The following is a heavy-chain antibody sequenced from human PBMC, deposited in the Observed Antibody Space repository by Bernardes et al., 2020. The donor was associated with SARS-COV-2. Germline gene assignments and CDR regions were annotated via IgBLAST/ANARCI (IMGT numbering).Heavy chain of an antibody. CDR3: ARGSAAVVSHFMLLFANWYFDL. V-gene: IGHV4-34*01. J-gene: IGHJ2*01. Sequence: SENLSLTCAVYSGSFSGYYWSWIRQTPGKGLEWIGEINDSGSTKYNPALKSRVTISVDPSKNQFSLKLNSVTAADTAVYYCARGSAAVVSHFMLLFANWYFDLWGRGTLVTVSS. CDR1: SGSFSGYY. D-gene: IGHD2-15*01. CDR2: INDSGST.